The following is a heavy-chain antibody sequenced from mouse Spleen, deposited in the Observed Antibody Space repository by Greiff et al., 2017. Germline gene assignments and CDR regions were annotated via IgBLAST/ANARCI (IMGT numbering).Heavy chain of an antibody. J-gene: IGHJ3*01. V-gene: IGHV2-2*01. CDR1: GFSLTSYG. CDR3: ARALFYGYDSFAY. D-gene: IGHD2-2*01. CDR2: IWSGGST. Sequence: VKLMESGPGLVQPSQSLSITCTVSGFSLTSYGVHWVRQSPGKGLEWLGVIWSGGSTDYNAAFISRLSISKDNSKSQVFFKMNSLQADDTAIYYCARALFYGYDSFAYWGQGTLVTVSA.